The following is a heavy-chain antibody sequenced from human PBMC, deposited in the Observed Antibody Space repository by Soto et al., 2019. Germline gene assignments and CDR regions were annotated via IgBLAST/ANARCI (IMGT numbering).Heavy chain of an antibody. J-gene: IGHJ4*02. CDR2: INPSGGST. D-gene: IGHD3-10*01. Sequence: ASVNVSCKASGYTFTSYYMHWVRQAPGQGLEWMGIINPSGGSTSYAQKFQGRVTMTRDTSASTAYMELSSLRSEDTAVYYCARITMVRGDPNDYWGQGTLVTVSS. V-gene: IGHV1-46*01. CDR3: ARITMVRGDPNDY. CDR1: GYTFTSYY.